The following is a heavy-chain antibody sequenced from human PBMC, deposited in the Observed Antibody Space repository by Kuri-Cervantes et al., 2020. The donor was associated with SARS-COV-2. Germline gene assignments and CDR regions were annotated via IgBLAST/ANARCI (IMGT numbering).Heavy chain of an antibody. CDR1: GFSFSGYA. J-gene: IGHJ4*02. CDR2: ISNDGSKE. V-gene: IGHV3-30*01. CDR3: ARDIYYYDSSSYYFKQSFFDS. D-gene: IGHD3-22*01. Sequence: GESLKISCAASGFSFSGYAMHWVRQAPGKGLEWVAVISNDGSKEYYADSVKGRFTISRDNSKNTLYLHMNRPTSEDTAFYYCARDIYYYDSSSYYFKQSFFDSWGQGTLVTVSS.